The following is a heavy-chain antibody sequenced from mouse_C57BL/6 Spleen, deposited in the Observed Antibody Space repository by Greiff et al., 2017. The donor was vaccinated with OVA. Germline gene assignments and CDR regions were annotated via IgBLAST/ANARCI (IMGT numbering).Heavy chain of an antibody. CDR3: AREDYDGY. CDR2: IDPSDSYT. CDR1: GYTFTSYW. V-gene: IGHV1-69*01. Sequence: QVQLQQPGAELVMPGASVKLSCKASGYTFTSYWMHWVKQRPGQGLEWIGEIDPSDSYTNYNQQFKGKSTLTVDKSSSTAYMQLSSLTSEDSAVYYCAREDYDGYWGQGTTLTVSS. D-gene: IGHD2-4*01. J-gene: IGHJ2*01.